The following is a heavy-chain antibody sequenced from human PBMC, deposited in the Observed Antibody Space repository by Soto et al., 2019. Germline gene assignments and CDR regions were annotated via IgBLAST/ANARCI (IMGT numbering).Heavy chain of an antibody. CDR1: GGSFSGYY. CDR3: ASSPDILTGYTKFDY. CDR2: INHSGST. V-gene: IGHV4-34*01. D-gene: IGHD3-9*01. Sequence: PSETLSLTCAVYGGSFSGYYWSWIRQPPGKGLEWIGEINHSGSTNYNPSLKSRVTISVDTSKNQFSLKLSSVTAADTAVYYCASSPDILTGYTKFDYWGQGTLVTVSS. J-gene: IGHJ4*02.